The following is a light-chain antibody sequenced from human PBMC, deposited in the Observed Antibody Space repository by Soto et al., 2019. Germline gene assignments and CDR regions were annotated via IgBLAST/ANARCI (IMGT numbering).Light chain of an antibody. J-gene: IGLJ3*02. CDR3: SSYVGSNNWV. Sequence: QSALTQPPSASGSPGQSVTISCTGTSSDVGAYNYVSWYQQHPGKAPKLMLYEVTKRPSGVPDRFSGSKSGDTASLTVSGLQAEDEADYYCSSYVGSNNWVFGGGTKLTVL. CDR1: SSDVGAYNY. V-gene: IGLV2-8*01. CDR2: EVT.